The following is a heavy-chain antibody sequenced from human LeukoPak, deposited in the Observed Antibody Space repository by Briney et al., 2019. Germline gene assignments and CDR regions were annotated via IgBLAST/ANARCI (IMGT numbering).Heavy chain of an antibody. Sequence: SLRLSCAASGFTFDDYAMHWVRQAPGKGLEWVSGISWNSGSIDYADSVKGRFTISRDNAKNSLYLQMNSLRAEDMALYYCAKDYEADYYDSSGSGGFDIWGQGTMVTVSS. CDR3: AKDYEADYYDSSGSGGFDI. V-gene: IGHV3-9*03. CDR2: ISWNSGSI. CDR1: GFTFDDYA. D-gene: IGHD3-22*01. J-gene: IGHJ3*02.